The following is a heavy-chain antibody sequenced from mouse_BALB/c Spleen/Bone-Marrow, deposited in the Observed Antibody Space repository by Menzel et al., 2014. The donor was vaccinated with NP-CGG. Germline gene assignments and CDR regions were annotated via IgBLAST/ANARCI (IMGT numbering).Heavy chain of an antibody. J-gene: IGHJ3*01. CDR3: ARLSYYGRFAY. D-gene: IGHD1-1*01. Sequence: EVKLEESGGGLVQPGGSLKLSCAASGFDFSRYWTSWVRQAPGKGLEWIGEINPDSSTINYTPSLKDKFIISRDNAKNTLYLQMSKVRSEDTALYYCARLSYYGRFAYWGQGTLVTVSA. CDR1: GFDFSRYW. V-gene: IGHV4-1*02. CDR2: INPDSSTI.